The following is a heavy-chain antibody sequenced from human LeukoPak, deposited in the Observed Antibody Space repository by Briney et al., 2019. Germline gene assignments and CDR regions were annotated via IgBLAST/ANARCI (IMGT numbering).Heavy chain of an antibody. Sequence: ASVKVSCKASGYTFTGYYMHWVRQAPGQGLEWMGWISAYNGNTNYAQKLQGRVTMTTDTSTSTAYMELRSLRSDDTAVYYCARNGGYDILTQYYYYYYMDVWGKGTTVTVSS. J-gene: IGHJ6*03. CDR1: GYTFTGYY. CDR2: ISAYNGNT. D-gene: IGHD3-9*01. V-gene: IGHV1-18*04. CDR3: ARNGGYDILTQYYYYYYMDV.